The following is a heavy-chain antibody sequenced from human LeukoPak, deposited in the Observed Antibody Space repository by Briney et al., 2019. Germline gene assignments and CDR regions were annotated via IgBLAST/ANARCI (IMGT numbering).Heavy chain of an antibody. V-gene: IGHV4-59*08. CDR1: GGSISSYY. D-gene: IGHD3-22*01. CDR2: IYYSGST. CDR3: AAAGSGYYPFDY. J-gene: IGHJ4*02. Sequence: ASETLSLTCTVSGGSISSYYWSWIRQPPGKGLEWIGYIYYSGSTNYNPSLKSRVTISVDTSKNQFSLKLSSVTAADTAVYYCAAAGSGYYPFDYWGQGTLVTVSS.